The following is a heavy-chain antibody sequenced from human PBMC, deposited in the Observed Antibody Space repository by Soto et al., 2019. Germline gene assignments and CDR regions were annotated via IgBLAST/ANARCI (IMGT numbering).Heavy chain of an antibody. J-gene: IGHJ4*02. CDR2: IIPVFGRT. V-gene: IGHV1-69*01. Sequence: QVQLVQSGAEVKKPGSSVKVSCKASGGAFTDYVVNWVRQAPGQGLEWVGGIIPVFGRTDYAQKFQGRVTITADESTSTAHMELSSLRSEDTAVFYCASALRGYSYGYVAWGQGALVTVSS. CDR3: ASALRGYSYGYVA. D-gene: IGHD5-18*01. CDR1: GGAFTDYV.